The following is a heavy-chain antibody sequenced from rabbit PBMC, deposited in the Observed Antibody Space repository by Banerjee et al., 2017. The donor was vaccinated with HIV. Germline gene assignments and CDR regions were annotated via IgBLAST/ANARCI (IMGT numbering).Heavy chain of an antibody. CDR1: GFSFSSTDY. D-gene: IGHD6-1*01. Sequence: QSLEESGGDLVKPGASLTLTCTASGFSFSSTDYMCWVRQAPGKGLQWIGCIYTSSSGSTWYASWAKGRFTISKTSSTTVSLQMTSLTVADTATYFCARDGGYSYGYGVYNLWGPGTLVTVS. V-gene: IGHV1S40*01. CDR3: ARDGGYSYGYGVYNL. J-gene: IGHJ6*01. CDR2: IYTSSSGST.